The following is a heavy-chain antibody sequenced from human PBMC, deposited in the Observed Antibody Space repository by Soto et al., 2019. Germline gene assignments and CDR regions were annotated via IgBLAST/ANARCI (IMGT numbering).Heavy chain of an antibody. CDR2: IYSGGST. D-gene: IGHD3-10*01. V-gene: IGHV3-66*04. CDR3: ARPYGSGSYYPKNDY. Sequence: GGSLSLSCAASGFTVSSNYMSWVRQAPGKGLEWVSVIYSGGSTYYADSVKGRFTISRDNSKNTLYLQMNSLRAEDTAVYYCARPYGSGSYYPKNDYWGQGTLVTVSS. CDR1: GFTVSSNY. J-gene: IGHJ4*02.